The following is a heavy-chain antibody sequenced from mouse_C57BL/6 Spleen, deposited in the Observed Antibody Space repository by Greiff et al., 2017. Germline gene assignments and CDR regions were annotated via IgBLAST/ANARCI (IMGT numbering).Heavy chain of an antibody. J-gene: IGHJ3*01. Sequence: EVQVVESGGDLVKPGGSLTLTCAVSGFTFSSYGMSWVRQTPDKRLEWVATISSGGSYNYYPDSVKGRFTISRDNAKNTLYLQMSSLKSEDTAMYYCARHDYGSSTWFAYWGQGTLVTVSA. CDR3: ARHDYGSSTWFAY. CDR2: ISSGGSYN. D-gene: IGHD1-1*01. V-gene: IGHV5-6*01. CDR1: GFTFSSYG.